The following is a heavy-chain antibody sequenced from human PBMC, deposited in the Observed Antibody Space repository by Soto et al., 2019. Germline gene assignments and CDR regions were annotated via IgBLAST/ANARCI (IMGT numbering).Heavy chain of an antibody. J-gene: IGHJ4*02. CDR1: GYTLTELS. CDR3: ATDPGHNGPTNFFGGY. Sequence: ASVKVSCKVSGYTLTELSMHWVRQAPGKGLEWMGGFDPEDGETIYAQKVQGRVTMTEDTSTDTAYMELSSLRSEDTAVYYCATDPGHNGPTNFFGGYWGQGTLVTVSS. D-gene: IGHD3-3*01. CDR2: FDPEDGET. V-gene: IGHV1-24*01.